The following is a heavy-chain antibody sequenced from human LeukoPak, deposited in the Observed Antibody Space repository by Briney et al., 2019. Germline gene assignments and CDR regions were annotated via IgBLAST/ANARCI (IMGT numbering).Heavy chain of an antibody. Sequence: SGPTLVKPTQTLTLTCTFSGFSLTTSAVGVGWTRQPPGKALEWLAFIDWNDDKRYSPSLKSRLTITKDTSKNQVVLTMTNMDPVDTATYYCAHSFALVPAALQPLDYWGQGTLVTVSS. CDR3: AHSFALVPAALQPLDY. V-gene: IGHV2-5*01. CDR1: GFSLTTSAVG. J-gene: IGHJ4*02. D-gene: IGHD2-2*01. CDR2: IDWNDDK.